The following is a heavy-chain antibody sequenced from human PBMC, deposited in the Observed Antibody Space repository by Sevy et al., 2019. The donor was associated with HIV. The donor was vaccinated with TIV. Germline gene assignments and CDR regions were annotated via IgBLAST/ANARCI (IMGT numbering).Heavy chain of an antibody. Sequence: ASVKVSCKSSGRTFRSNAISWVRQAPGQGLEWMGGIIPMFGTANYAQKFQGRVTITADESASTAYMELSSLRSDDTAIYYCARSISWYASFDYWGQGPLVTVSS. V-gene: IGHV1-69*13. J-gene: IGHJ4*02. D-gene: IGHD6-13*01. CDR3: ARSISWYASFDY. CDR1: GRTFRSNA. CDR2: IIPMFGTA.